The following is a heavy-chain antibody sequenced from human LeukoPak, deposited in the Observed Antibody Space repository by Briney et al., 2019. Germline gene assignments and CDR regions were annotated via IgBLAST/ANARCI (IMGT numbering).Heavy chain of an antibody. V-gene: IGHV3-30*03. CDR3: ARMGYYDSSGYFDAFDI. J-gene: IGHJ3*02. CDR1: GFTFSTYG. CDR2: ISFDANNK. D-gene: IGHD3-22*01. Sequence: GRSLRLSCAASGFTFSTYGMHWVRQAPGKGLEWVAVISFDANNKFYADSVKGRFTISRDNAKNSLYLQMNSLRAEDTAVYYCARMGYYDSSGYFDAFDIWGQGTMVTVSS.